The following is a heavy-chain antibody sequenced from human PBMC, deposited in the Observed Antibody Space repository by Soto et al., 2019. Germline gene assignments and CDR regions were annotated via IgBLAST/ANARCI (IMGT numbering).Heavy chain of an antibody. Sequence: ASVKVSCKASGYTFTSYGISWVRQAPGQGLEWMGWISAYNGNTNYAQKLQGRVTMTTDTSTSTAYMELRSLRSDDTAVYYCARGYYGRSGYSDWFDFWGQGTLVTVSS. CDR2: ISAYNGNT. CDR3: ARGYYGRSGYSDWFDF. J-gene: IGHJ5*01. CDR1: GYTFTSYG. D-gene: IGHD3-22*01. V-gene: IGHV1-18*01.